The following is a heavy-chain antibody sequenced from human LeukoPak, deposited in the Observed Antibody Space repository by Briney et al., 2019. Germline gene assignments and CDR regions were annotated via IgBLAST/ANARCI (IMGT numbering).Heavy chain of an antibody. CDR2: IKEDGSEK. D-gene: IGHD3-22*01. Sequence: PGGSLRLSCAASGFTFSSYWMSWVRQAPGKGLEWVANIKEDGSEKYYVDSVKGRFTISRDNAKNSLYLQMNSLRAEDTALYYCARGRFNYDSSGYSSFYYWGQGTLVTVSS. J-gene: IGHJ4*02. V-gene: IGHV3-7*01. CDR3: ARGRFNYDSSGYSSFYY. CDR1: GFTFSSYW.